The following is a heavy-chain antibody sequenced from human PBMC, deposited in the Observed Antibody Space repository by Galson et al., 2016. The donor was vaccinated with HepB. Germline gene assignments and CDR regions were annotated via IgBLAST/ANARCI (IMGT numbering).Heavy chain of an antibody. J-gene: IGHJ3*01. CDR1: GYVFSNFG. V-gene: IGHV1-18*01. Sequence: SVKVSCKGSGYVFSNFGITWVRQAPGQRLERMGMISVFNGDTNYAQKFQGRVSMTTDSSANTAYMDLGSLRSDDTAVYYCARALPGNLRASDVWGQGTLVTVSS. CDR2: ISVFNGDT. CDR3: ARALPGNLRASDV. D-gene: IGHD1-14*01.